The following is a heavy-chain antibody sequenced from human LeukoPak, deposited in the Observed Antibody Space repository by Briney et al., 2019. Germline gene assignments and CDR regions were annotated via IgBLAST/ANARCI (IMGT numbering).Heavy chain of an antibody. V-gene: IGHV3-30*04. CDR3: AGVGS. CDR1: GFTFSYYA. CDR2: ISYDGSNK. J-gene: IGHJ4*02. D-gene: IGHD6-25*01. Sequence: GGSLRLSCAASGFTFSYYAMNWVRQAPGKGLGWVAVISYDGSNKYYADSVKGRFTISRDNSKNTLYLQMNSLIAEDTAVYYCAGVGSWGQGTLVTVSS.